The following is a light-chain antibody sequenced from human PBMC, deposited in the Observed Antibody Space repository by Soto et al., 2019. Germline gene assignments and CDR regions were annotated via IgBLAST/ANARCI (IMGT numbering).Light chain of an antibody. J-gene: IGLJ2*01. V-gene: IGLV2-23*02. CDR1: SRNVGGYNF. CDR3: SSYGGDRI. CDR2: EVN. Sequence: QSVLTQPASVSGSPGQSIAISCTGTSRNVGGYNFVSWYQQHPGKAPKLLIYEVNKRPSGVSNRFSGSKSDNTASPTISGLQAEDEADYYCSSYGGDRISGGGTKLTVL.